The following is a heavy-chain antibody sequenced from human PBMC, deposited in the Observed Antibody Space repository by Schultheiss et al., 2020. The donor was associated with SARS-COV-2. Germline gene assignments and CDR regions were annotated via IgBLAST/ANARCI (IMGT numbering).Heavy chain of an antibody. CDR3: ARGHYYDSSGYYYYYYGIDV. V-gene: IGHV1-2*04. J-gene: IGHJ6*02. D-gene: IGHD3-22*01. CDR2: INPNSGGT. Sequence: GGSLRLSCAASGFTFRDYGMHWVRQAPGQGLEWMGWINPNSGGTNYAQKFQGWVTITRDTSISTAYMELSRLRSDDTAVYYCARGHYYDSSGYYYYYYGIDVWGQGTTVTVAS. CDR1: GFTFRDYG.